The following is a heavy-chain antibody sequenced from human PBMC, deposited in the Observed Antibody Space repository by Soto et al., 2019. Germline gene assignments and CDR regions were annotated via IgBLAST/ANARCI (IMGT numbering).Heavy chain of an antibody. Sequence: QVQLMQSGAEVKKPGASVKVSCKASGDTFTNYYIHWVRQAPGQGLEWMGTVNPGGGHTTYAQHFLGRVTMTRDTSTSTHYMELTSLTSDETAVYYCARGGHVVVVTAALDYWGQGTLVTVSS. J-gene: IGHJ4*02. D-gene: IGHD2-21*02. CDR1: GDTFTNYY. V-gene: IGHV1-46*01. CDR2: VNPGGGHT. CDR3: ARGGHVVVVTAALDY.